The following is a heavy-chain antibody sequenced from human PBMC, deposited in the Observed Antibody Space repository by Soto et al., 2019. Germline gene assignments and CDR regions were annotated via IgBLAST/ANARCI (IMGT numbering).Heavy chain of an antibody. Sequence: QVQLVESEGGVVQPGRSLRLSCAASGFTFSSYGMHWVRQAPGKGLEWVAVIWYDGSNKYYADSVKGRFTISRDNSKNTLYLQMNSLRAEDTAVYYCARDSHYVWGSYRCGLDYWGQGTLVTVSS. V-gene: IGHV3-33*01. CDR1: GFTFSSYG. J-gene: IGHJ4*02. CDR2: IWYDGSNK. D-gene: IGHD3-16*02. CDR3: ARDSHYVWGSYRCGLDY.